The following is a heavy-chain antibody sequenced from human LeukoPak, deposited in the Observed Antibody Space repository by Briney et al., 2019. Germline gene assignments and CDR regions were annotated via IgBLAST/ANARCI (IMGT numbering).Heavy chain of an antibody. CDR3: ARAALGIGDG. J-gene: IGHJ4*02. D-gene: IGHD7-27*01. V-gene: IGHV3-66*01. Sequence: PGGSLRLSCAASGFTVSTNYMSWVRQAPGKGLEWVSLIYTDGTTYYADSVKGSFTISRDKSKNTLHLQMNGLRADDTAVYYCARAALGIGDGWGQGTLVTASS. CDR2: IYTDGTT. CDR1: GFTVSTNY.